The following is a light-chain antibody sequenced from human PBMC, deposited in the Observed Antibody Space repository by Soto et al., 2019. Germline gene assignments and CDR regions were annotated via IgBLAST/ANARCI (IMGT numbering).Light chain of an antibody. J-gene: IGLJ1*01. V-gene: IGLV1-40*01. CDR2: GNS. Sequence: QSVLTQPPSVSGAPGQRVTISCTGSSSNIGAGYDVHWYQQLPGTAPKLLIYGNSNRPSGVPDRFSGSKSGTSASLAITGLQAEDEADYYCQSYDSSLSCSGVFGTGIKLTVL. CDR3: QSYDSSLSCSGV. CDR1: SSNIGAGYD.